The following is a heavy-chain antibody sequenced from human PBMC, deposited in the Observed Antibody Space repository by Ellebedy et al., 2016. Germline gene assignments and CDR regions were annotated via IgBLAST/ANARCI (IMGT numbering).Heavy chain of an antibody. CDR1: GFTFSSYW. V-gene: IGHV3-23*01. CDR2: ISGSGGST. Sequence: GESLKISXAASGFTFSSYWMHWVRQAPGKGLEWVSAISGSGGSTYYADSVKGRFTISRDNSKNTLYLQMNSLRAEDTAVYYCARTPKGANWFNPWGQGTLVTVSS. CDR3: ARTPKGANWFNP. J-gene: IGHJ5*02. D-gene: IGHD4/OR15-4a*01.